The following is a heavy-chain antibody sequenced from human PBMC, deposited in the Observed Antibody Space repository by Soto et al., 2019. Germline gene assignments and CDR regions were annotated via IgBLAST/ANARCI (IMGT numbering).Heavy chain of an antibody. J-gene: IGHJ5*02. CDR2: IYYSGST. V-gene: IGHV4-30-4*01. D-gene: IGHD1-26*01. CDR1: GGSISSGDYY. CDR3: ARDGGREWELLGWFDP. Sequence: QVQLQESGPGLVKPSQTLSLTCTVSGGSISSGDYYWSWIRQPPGKGLEWIGYIYYSGSTYYNPSLKSRVTISVDTSKNQFSLKLSSVTAADTAVYYWARDGGREWELLGWFDPWGQGTLVTVSS.